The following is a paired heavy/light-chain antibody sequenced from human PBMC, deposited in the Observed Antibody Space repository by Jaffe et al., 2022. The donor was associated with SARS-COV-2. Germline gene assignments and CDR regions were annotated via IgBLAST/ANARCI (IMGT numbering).Heavy chain of an antibody. Sequence: EVQLVESGGGLVKPGGSLRLSCAASGFTFSSYSMNWVRQAPGKGLEWVSSISSSSSYIYYADSVKGRFTISRDNAKNSLYLQMNSLRAEDTAVYYCARNPHYDFWSGSVEGGNFDYWGQGTLVTVSS. CDR3: ARNPHYDFWSGSVEGGNFDY. CDR2: ISSSSSYI. J-gene: IGHJ4*02. CDR1: GFTFSSYS. D-gene: IGHD3-3*01. V-gene: IGHV3-21*01.
Light chain of an antibody. CDR2: DAS. CDR1: QSVSSSY. Sequence: EIVLTQSPATLSLSPGERATLSCGASQSVSSSYLAWYQQKPGLAPRLLIYDASSRATGIPDRFSGSGSGTDFTLTISRLEPEDFAVYYCQQYGSSPNTTFGQGTKLEIK. J-gene: IGKJ2*01. CDR3: QQYGSSPNTT. V-gene: IGKV3D-20*01.